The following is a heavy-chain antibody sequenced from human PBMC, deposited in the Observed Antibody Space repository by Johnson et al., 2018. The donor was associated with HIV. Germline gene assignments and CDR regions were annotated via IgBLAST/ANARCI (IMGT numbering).Heavy chain of an antibody. CDR2: IKQDGSEK. CDR3: ARVRQLWHAFDI. V-gene: IGHV3-7*01. Sequence: VQLVESGGGVVQPGRSLRLSCAASGIRLRSYVMHWVRQAPGKGLEWVANIKQDGSEKYYVDSVKGRFTISRDNAKNSLYLQMNSLRAEDTAVYYCARVRQLWHAFDIWGQGTMVTVSS. CDR1: GIRLRSYV. J-gene: IGHJ3*02. D-gene: IGHD5-18*01.